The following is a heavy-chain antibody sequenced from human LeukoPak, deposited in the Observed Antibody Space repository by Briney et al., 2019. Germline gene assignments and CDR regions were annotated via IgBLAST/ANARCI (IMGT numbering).Heavy chain of an antibody. V-gene: IGHV1-2*02. D-gene: IGHD2-8*01. CDR3: ARGLYRGLDY. CDR2: INPNSGGT. J-gene: IGHJ4*02. Sequence: ASVKVSCKASGYTFTSYAISWVRQAPGQGLEWMGWINPNSGGTNYAQKFQGRVTMTRDTSISTAYMELSRLRSDDTAVYYCARGLYRGLDYWGQGTLVTVSS. CDR1: GYTFTSYA.